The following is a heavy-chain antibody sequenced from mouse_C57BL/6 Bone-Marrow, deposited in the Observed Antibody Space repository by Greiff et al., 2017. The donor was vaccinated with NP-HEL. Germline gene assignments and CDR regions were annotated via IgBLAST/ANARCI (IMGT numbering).Heavy chain of an antibody. V-gene: IGHV14-4*01. CDR3: TDYGNYNYAMDY. J-gene: IGHJ4*01. CDR2: IDPENGDT. D-gene: IGHD2-1*01. CDR1: GFNIKDDY. Sequence: EVKLMESGAELVRPGASVKLSCTASGFNIKDDYMHWVKPRPEQGLAWIGWIDPENGDTASASKFQGKATITAETSSNTASLQLSSLTSEDTAGYYCTDYGNYNYAMDYWGQGTSVTVSS.